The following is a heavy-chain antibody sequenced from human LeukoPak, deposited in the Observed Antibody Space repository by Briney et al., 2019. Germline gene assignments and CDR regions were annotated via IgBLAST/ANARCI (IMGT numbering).Heavy chain of an antibody. CDR2: INPNSGGT. CDR3: ARDSRAIYYYYMDV. V-gene: IGHV1-2*02. CDR1: GYTFTGYY. J-gene: IGHJ6*03. Sequence: ASVKVSCKASGYTFTGYYIHWVRQAPGQGLEWMGWINPNSGGTNYAQKFQGRVTMTRDTSISTAYMELSRLRSDDTAVYYCARDSRAIYYYYMDVWGKGTTVTVSS.